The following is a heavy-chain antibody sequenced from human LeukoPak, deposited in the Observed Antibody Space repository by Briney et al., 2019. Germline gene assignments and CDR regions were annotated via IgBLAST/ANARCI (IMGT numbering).Heavy chain of an antibody. CDR2: IYYSGST. J-gene: IGHJ1*01. V-gene: IGHV4-39*01. CDR1: GGFISSSSYY. Sequence: SETLSLTCSVSGGFISSSSYYWGWIRQPPGKGLERIGDIYYSGSTYFKPSLASRVAISIDTSKNQFSLRLSPVTAADTAVYYCARRRYYDSTGYLDWGQGTLVIVSS. D-gene: IGHD3-22*01. CDR3: ARRRYYDSTGYLD.